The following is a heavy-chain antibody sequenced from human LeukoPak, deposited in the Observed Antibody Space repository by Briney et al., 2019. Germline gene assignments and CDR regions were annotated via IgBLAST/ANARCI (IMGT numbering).Heavy chain of an antibody. D-gene: IGHD7-27*01. V-gene: IGHV1-46*01. CDR3: ARAGHFDY. CDR1: GYTFTTYH. J-gene: IGHJ4*02. CDR2: INPSGGST. Sequence: ASVKVSCKASGYTFTTYHLHWVRQAPGQGLEWMGIINPSGGSTTYAQKFQGRVTMTRDTSTSTVYMELSSLRSEDTAVYYCARAGHFDYWGQGTLVTVSS.